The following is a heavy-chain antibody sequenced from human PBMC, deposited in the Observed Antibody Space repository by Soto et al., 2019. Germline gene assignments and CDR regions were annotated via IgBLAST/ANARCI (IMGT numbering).Heavy chain of an antibody. V-gene: IGHV4-34*01. CDR3: ARGLVVVAATRLYGGWFDP. J-gene: IGHJ5*02. CDR1: GGSFSGYY. CDR2: INHSGST. D-gene: IGHD2-15*01. Sequence: SETLSLTCGVYGGSFSGYYWSWIRQPPGKGLEWIGEINHSGSTNYNPSLKSRVTISVDTSKNQFSLKLSSVTAADTAVYYCARGLVVVAATRLYGGWFDPWGQGTLVTVSS.